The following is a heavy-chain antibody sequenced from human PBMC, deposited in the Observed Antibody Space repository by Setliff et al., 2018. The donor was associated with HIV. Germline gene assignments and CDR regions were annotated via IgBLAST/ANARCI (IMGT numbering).Heavy chain of an antibody. J-gene: IGHJ4*02. CDR1: GYNFATYY. Sequence: GESLKISCRTSGYNFATYYIAWVRQMPGKGPEWMGSVNPGDSSTKYNPSLQGQVAMSADKLINTAYLQWSSLKASDTAMYYCATRLLGYSGYGYWGQGTLVTVSS. CDR3: ATRLLGYSGYGY. D-gene: IGHD5-12*01. V-gene: IGHV5-51*01. CDR2: VNPGDSST.